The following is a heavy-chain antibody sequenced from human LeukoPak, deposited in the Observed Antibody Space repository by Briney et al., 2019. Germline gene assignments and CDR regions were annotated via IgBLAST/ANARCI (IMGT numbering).Heavy chain of an antibody. CDR1: GDSVSSNSAA. CDR3: ARESVAEESWYYGMDV. Sequence: SQTLSLTCAISGDSVSSNSAAWNWLRQSPSRGLEWLGRTYYRSKWYNDYAVSVKSRITINPDTSKNQFSLQLNSVTPEDTAVYYCARESVAEESWYYGMDVWGQGTTVTVSS. D-gene: IGHD6-19*01. V-gene: IGHV6-1*01. J-gene: IGHJ6*02. CDR2: TYYRSKWYN.